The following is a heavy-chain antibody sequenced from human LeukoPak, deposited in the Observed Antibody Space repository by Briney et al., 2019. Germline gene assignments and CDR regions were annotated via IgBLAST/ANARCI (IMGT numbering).Heavy chain of an antibody. V-gene: IGHV4-61*02. J-gene: IGHJ3*02. Sequence: SQTLSLTCTVSGDSISSGNYYWTWIRQPAGKGLEWIGRIYTSGNTNYNPSLKSQVTISMDTSKNQFSLNLNSVTAADTAVYYCARNRAGDSFDIWGQGTMVTVSS. CDR3: ARNRAGDSFDI. CDR2: IYTSGNT. D-gene: IGHD7-27*01. CDR1: GDSISSGNYY.